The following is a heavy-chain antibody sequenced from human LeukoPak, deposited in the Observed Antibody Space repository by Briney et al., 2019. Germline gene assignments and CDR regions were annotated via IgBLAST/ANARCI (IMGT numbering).Heavy chain of an antibody. D-gene: IGHD5-24*01. CDR3: ARETGRDGYKDLDY. Sequence: GASVTVSCKASGYTFTTYYIHWVRQAPGQGLAWMGWVNTNSGGTNYAQNFQGRVTMTSDTSISTAYMDLSSLRSDDTAVYYCARETGRDGYKDLDYWGQGTLVTVSS. CDR2: VNTNSGGT. J-gene: IGHJ4*02. V-gene: IGHV1-2*02. CDR1: GYTFTTYY.